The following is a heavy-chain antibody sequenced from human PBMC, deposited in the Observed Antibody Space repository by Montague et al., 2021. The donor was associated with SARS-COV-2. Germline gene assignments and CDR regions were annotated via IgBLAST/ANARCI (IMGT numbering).Heavy chain of an antibody. D-gene: IGHD3-3*01. CDR3: ARGGTRTTFFAPKRTRRYNWFDP. CDR2: INHSGST. Sequence: SETLSLTCAVYGGSFSNYYWSWIRQPPGKGLEWIGEINHSGSTNXNPSLKSRVTISVDTSKNQFSLKLSSVTAADTAVYYCARGGTRTTFFAPKRTRRYNWFDPWGQGTLVTVSS. J-gene: IGHJ5*02. CDR1: GGSFSNYY. V-gene: IGHV4-34*01.